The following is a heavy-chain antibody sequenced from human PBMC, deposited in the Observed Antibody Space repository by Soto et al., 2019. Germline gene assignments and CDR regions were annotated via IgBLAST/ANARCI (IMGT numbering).Heavy chain of an antibody. J-gene: IGHJ4*02. Sequence: SETLSLTCAVSCYSISSGYYWGWIRQPPGKGLEWNGSIYHSGSTYYNPSLKSRVTISVDTSKNQFSLKLSSVTAADTAVYYCARADHYGDSRFDYWGQGTLVTVSS. V-gene: IGHV4-38-2*01. D-gene: IGHD4-17*01. CDR2: IYHSGST. CDR1: CYSISSGYY. CDR3: ARADHYGDSRFDY.